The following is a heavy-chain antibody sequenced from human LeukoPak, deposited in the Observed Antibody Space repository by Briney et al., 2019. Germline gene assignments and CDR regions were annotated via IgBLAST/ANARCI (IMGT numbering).Heavy chain of an antibody. D-gene: IGHD3-10*01. CDR2: ISYSGKSI. CDR3: ARGRSITLLRGVAMSDGFDI. CDR1: GFTFSSYE. J-gene: IGHJ3*02. Sequence: GGSLRLSCAASGFTFSSYEMNWVRQAPGKGLEWISHISYSGKSIYYADSVKGRFTISRDNAKNSLYLQMNSLRAEDTAVYYCARGRSITLLRGVAMSDGFDIWGQGAMVAVSS. V-gene: IGHV3-48*03.